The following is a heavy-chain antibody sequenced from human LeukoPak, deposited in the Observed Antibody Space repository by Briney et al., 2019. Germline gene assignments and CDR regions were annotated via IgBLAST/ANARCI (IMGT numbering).Heavy chain of an antibody. Sequence: GGSLRLSCAASGFTFSSYSMNWVRQAPGNRLEWVSYISSSSSTIYYADSVKGRFTISRDNAKNSLYLQMNSLRAEDTAVYYCARELPPLEKYYFDYWGQGTLVTVSS. D-gene: IGHD3-3*01. CDR3: ARELPPLEKYYFDY. J-gene: IGHJ4*02. V-gene: IGHV3-48*01. CDR1: GFTFSSYS. CDR2: ISSSSSTI.